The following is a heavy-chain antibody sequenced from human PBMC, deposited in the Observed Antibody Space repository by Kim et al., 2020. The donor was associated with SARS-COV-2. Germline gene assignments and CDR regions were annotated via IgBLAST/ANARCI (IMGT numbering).Heavy chain of an antibody. CDR3: ARQQGRVGANYWFDP. CDR2: IYYSGST. D-gene: IGHD1-26*01. J-gene: IGHJ5*02. CDR1: GGSISSYY. V-gene: IGHV4-59*08. Sequence: SETLSLTCTVSGGSISSYYWSWIRQPPGKGLEWIGYIYYSGSTNYNPSLKSRVTISVDTSKNQFSLKLSSVTAADTAVYYCARQQGRVGANYWFDPWGQGTLVTVSS.